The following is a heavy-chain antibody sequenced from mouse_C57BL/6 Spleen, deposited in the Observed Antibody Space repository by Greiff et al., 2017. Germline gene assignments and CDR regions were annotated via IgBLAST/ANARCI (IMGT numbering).Heavy chain of an antibody. J-gene: IGHJ1*03. CDR2: IYPRSGNT. V-gene: IGHV1-81*01. D-gene: IGHD4-1*01. CDR3: SRWDSYWYFDV. Sequence: VQLQQSGAELARPGASVKLSCKASGYTFTSYGISWVKQRTGQGLEWIGEIYPRSGNTYYNEKFKGKATLTADKASSPAYMELRSLTSEDSAVYFCSRWDSYWYFDVWGTGTTVTVSS. CDR1: GYTFTSYG.